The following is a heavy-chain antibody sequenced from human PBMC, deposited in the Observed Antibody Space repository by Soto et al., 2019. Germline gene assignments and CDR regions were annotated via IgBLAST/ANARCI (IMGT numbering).Heavy chain of an antibody. CDR3: ARGEYYGSGNYFDY. J-gene: IGHJ4*02. D-gene: IGHD3-10*01. CDR1: GGSFSGYY. Sequence: PSETLSLTCAVYGGSFSGYYWSWIRQPPGKGLEWIGSFYHSGSTYYNPSLKSRVTISVDTSKNQFSLKLSSVTAADTAVYYCARGEYYGSGNYFDYWGQGTLVTVSS. CDR2: FYHSGST. V-gene: IGHV4-34*01.